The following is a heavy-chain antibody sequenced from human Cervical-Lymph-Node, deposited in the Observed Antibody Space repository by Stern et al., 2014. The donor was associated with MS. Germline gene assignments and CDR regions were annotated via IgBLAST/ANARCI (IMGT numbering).Heavy chain of an antibody. J-gene: IGHJ3*01. CDR2: IYPADSDT. CDR1: GYTFSNFW. V-gene: IGHV5-51*01. CDR3: VRRRDSAGYDTFDL. D-gene: IGHD3-22*01. Sequence: EDQLVESGAEVKKPGESLKISCRTSGYTFSNFWIGWVRQMPGKGLEWMGVIYPADSDTTYSPSFQGQVTISADESISTAYLQWRSLKASDTAMYYCVRRRDSAGYDTFDLWGQGTMLIVSS.